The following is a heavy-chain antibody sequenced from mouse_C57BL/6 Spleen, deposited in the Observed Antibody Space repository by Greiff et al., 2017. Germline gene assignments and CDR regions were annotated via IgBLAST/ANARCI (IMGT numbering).Heavy chain of an antibody. D-gene: IGHD1-1*01. CDR2: ISSGSSTI. Sequence: EVKLVESGGGLVKPGGSLKLSCAASGFTFSDYGMHWVRQAPEKGLEWVAYISSGSSTIYYADTVKGRFPISRDNAKNTLFLQMTSLRSEDTAMYYCATIYYYPFDYWGQGTTLTVSS. CDR3: ATIYYYPFDY. J-gene: IGHJ2*01. V-gene: IGHV5-17*01. CDR1: GFTFSDYG.